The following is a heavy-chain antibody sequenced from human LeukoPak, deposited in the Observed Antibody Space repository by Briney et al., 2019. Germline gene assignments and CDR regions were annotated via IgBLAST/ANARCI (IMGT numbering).Heavy chain of an antibody. CDR2: IYPDDSDT. CDR1: FTNYW. Sequence: MPGESLKISCKSSFTNYWIGWVRQMPGKGLEWMGIIYPDDSDTRYSPSFQGQVTISADKSISTAYLQWSSLKASDTAMYYCARRNFYYDGSRYQYYFDYWGQGTLVTVSS. J-gene: IGHJ4*02. D-gene: IGHD3-22*01. V-gene: IGHV5-51*01. CDR3: ARRNFYYDGSRYQYYFDY.